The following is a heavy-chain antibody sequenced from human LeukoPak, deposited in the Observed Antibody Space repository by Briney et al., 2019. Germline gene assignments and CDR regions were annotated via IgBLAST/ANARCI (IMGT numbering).Heavy chain of an antibody. D-gene: IGHD4-17*01. CDR3: ARGPDYGDYVY. J-gene: IGHJ4*02. V-gene: IGHV3-30*04. CDR1: GFTFSSYA. CDR2: ISYDGSNK. Sequence: GRSLRLSCAASGFTFSSYAMHWVCQAPGKGLEWVAVISYDGSNKYYADSVKGRFTISRDNSKSTLYLQMNSLRAEDTAVYYCARGPDYGDYVYWGQGTLVTVSS.